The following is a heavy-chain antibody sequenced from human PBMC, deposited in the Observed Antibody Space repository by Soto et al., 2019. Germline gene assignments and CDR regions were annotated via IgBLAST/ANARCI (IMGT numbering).Heavy chain of an antibody. D-gene: IGHD3-9*01. Sequence: SETLSLTCTVTGGSVSSSSYYWGWVRQPPGKGLEWIGSVYYSGSTYYNPSLESRVTISVDKSKNQFSLKLMSLSAADTAVYYCGGLEGLATISYYFDYWGQGALVTVSS. CDR3: GGLEGLATISYYFDY. V-gene: IGHV4-39*01. J-gene: IGHJ4*02. CDR2: VYYSGST. CDR1: GGSVSSSSYY.